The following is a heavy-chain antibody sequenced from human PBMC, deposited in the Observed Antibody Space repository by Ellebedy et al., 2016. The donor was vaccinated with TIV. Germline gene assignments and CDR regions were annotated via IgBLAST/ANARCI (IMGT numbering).Heavy chain of an antibody. Sequence: KISCKGSGYSFISYWIGRVRHMPGKGLEWMGYIYPGDSDTRYSPSFQGQVTISVDKSISTAYLQWSSLKASDTAIYYCARGDRGSGWYWDKWGQGTLVTVSS. V-gene: IGHV5-51*01. J-gene: IGHJ4*02. D-gene: IGHD6-19*01. CDR1: GYSFISYW. CDR2: IYPGDSDT. CDR3: ARGDRGSGWYWDK.